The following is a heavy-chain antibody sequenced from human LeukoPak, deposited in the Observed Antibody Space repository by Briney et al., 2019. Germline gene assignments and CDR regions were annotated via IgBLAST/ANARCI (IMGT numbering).Heavy chain of an antibody. CDR1: GGSISSYY. CDR3: VRDCVGDSDAFDI. D-gene: IGHD2-21*01. V-gene: IGHV4-59*01. Sequence: SETLSLTCTVSGGSISSYYWSWIRQPPGKGLEWIGYIYYSGSTNYNPSLKSRVTISVDTSKNQFSLKLSSVTAADTAVYYCVRDCVGDSDAFDIWGQGTMVTVSS. J-gene: IGHJ3*02. CDR2: IYYSGST.